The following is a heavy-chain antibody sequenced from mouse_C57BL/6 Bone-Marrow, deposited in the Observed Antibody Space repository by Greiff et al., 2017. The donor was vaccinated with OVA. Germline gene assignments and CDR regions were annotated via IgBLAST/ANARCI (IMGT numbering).Heavy chain of an antibody. J-gene: IGHJ4*01. CDR1: GFTFSSYG. V-gene: IGHV5-6*01. CDR2: ISSGGSYT. D-gene: IGHD2-4*01. CDR3: ARRLRRDYAMDY. Sequence: EVQLQQSGGDLVKPGGSLKLSCAASGFTFSSYGMSWVRQTPDKRLEWVATISSGGSYTYYPDSVKGRFTIPRDNAKNTLYLQMSSLKSEDTAMYYCARRLRRDYAMDYWGQGTSVTVTS.